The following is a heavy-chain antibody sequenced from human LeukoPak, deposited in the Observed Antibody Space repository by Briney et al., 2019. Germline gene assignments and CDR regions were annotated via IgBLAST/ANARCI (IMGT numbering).Heavy chain of an antibody. D-gene: IGHD6-13*01. V-gene: IGHV3-48*04. Sequence: GRSLRLSCAASGFTFSSYAMHWVRQAPGKGLEWVSYITSNRDIIKYADSVKARFTISRDNTKNLLDLQMNSLRAEDTAVYYCAKDRQQQLATLFDYWGQGTLVTVSS. CDR3: AKDRQQQLATLFDY. CDR1: GFTFSSYA. CDR2: ITSNRDII. J-gene: IGHJ4*02.